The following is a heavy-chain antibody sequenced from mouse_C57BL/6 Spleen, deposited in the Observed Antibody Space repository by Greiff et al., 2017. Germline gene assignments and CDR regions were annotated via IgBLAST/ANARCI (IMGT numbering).Heavy chain of an antibody. V-gene: IGHV2-2*03. Sequence: QVQLQQSGPGLVQPSQSLSITCTVSGFSLTSYGVHWVRQSPGTGLEWLGVIWSGGSTDYNAAFISRLSISKDNSKSQVFFKMNSLQSYDTAIYYCARNVWAYAMDYWGQGTSVTVSS. CDR1: GFSLTSYG. D-gene: IGHD4-1*01. CDR2: IWSGGST. CDR3: ARNVWAYAMDY. J-gene: IGHJ4*01.